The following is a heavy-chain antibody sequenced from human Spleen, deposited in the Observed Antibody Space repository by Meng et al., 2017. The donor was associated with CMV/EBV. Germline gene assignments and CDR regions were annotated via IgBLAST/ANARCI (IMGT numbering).Heavy chain of an antibody. CDR1: GFTFSSYE. J-gene: IGHJ4*02. CDR3: ARDESVGTPIDY. CDR2: ISSSGSNI. V-gene: IGHV3-48*03. D-gene: IGHD1-26*01. Sequence: GESLKISCAASGFTFSSYEMNWVRQTPGKGLEWVSYISSSGSNIYYADSVKGRFTISRDNAKKSLYLQMDSLRAEDTAVYYCARDESVGTPIDYWGQGTLVTVSS.